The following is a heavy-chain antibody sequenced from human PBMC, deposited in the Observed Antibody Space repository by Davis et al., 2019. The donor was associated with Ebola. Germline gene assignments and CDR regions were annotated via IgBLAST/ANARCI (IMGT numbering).Heavy chain of an antibody. CDR1: GYTFTSYG. V-gene: IGHV1-3*01. Sequence: ASVKVSCKASGYTFTSYGISWVRQAPGHRPEWMGWINAGNGNTKYSQKFQGRVTITRDTSASTAYMELSSLRSEDTAVYYCARCLRTVTTNWFDPWGQGTLVTVSS. J-gene: IGHJ5*02. CDR2: INAGNGNT. D-gene: IGHD4-17*01. CDR3: ARCLRTVTTNWFDP.